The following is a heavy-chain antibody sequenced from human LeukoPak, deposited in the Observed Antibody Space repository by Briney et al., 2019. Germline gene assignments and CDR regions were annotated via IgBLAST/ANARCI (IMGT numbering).Heavy chain of an antibody. CDR3: ARGEDGDYYFQH. V-gene: IGHV4-34*01. CDR2: INHSGSS. D-gene: IGHD4-17*01. CDR1: GGSFSGYY. J-gene: IGHJ1*01. Sequence: PSETLSLTCAVYGGSFSGYYWSWIRQPPGKGLEWIGEINHSGSSNYNPSLKSRVTISVDTSKIQFSLKLSSVTAADTAVYYCARGEDGDYYFQHWGQGTLVTVSS.